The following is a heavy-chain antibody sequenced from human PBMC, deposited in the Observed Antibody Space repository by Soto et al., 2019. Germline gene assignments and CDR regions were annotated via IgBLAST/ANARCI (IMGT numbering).Heavy chain of an antibody. D-gene: IGHD4-17*01. Sequence: SETLSLTCAVYGGSFSGYYWSWIRQPPGKGLEWIGEINHSGSTNYNPSLKSRVTISVDTSKNQFSLNLTSVTAADTAVCYCARGGDNGDFLGVWFDPWGQGTLVTVSS. V-gene: IGHV4-34*01. CDR1: GGSFSGYY. CDR3: ARGGDNGDFLGVWFDP. CDR2: INHSGST. J-gene: IGHJ5*02.